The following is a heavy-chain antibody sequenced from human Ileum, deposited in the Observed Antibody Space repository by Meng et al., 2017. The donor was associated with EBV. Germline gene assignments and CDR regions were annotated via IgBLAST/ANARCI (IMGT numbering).Heavy chain of an antibody. CDR2: IRSKSDGGPI. D-gene: IGHD3-16*02. CDR1: GLTFSDAW. J-gene: IGHJ5*02. CDR3: ATDLWGIYPMT. Sequence: VVVWEPVGVLVRPGGSLGLSWVVSGLTFSDAWLTWPRQTPGKGLEWVGRIRSKSDGGPIEYAAPVKGRSTISRDDSKDTLYLQLNSLKTEDTGVYYCATDLWGIYPMTWGQGTLVTVSS. V-gene: IGHV3-15*01.